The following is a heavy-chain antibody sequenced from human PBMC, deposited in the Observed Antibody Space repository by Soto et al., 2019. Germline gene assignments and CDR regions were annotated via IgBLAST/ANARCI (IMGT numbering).Heavy chain of an antibody. Sequence: PGGSLRLSCAASGFTFSSYGMHWVRQAPGKGLEWVAVISYDGSNKYYADSVKGRFTISRDNSKNTLYLQMNSLRAEDTAVYYCAKDSEVVAAAGILGHWPYVYWGQGT. CDR2: ISYDGSNK. D-gene: IGHD6-13*01. V-gene: IGHV3-30*18. CDR1: GFTFSSYG. J-gene: IGHJ4*02. CDR3: AKDSEVVAAAGILGHWPYVY.